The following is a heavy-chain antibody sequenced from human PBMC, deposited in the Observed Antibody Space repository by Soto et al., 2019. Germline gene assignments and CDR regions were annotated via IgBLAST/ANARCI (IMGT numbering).Heavy chain of an antibody. D-gene: IGHD3-3*01. CDR3: ARGRITIFGVVPRYGMDV. CDR2: IIPIFGTA. Sequence: SVKVSCKASGGTFSSYAISWVRQAPGQGLEWMGGIIPIFGTANYAQKFQGRVTITADESTSTAYMELSSLRSEDTAVYYCARGRITIFGVVPRYGMDVWGQGTTVTVSS. V-gene: IGHV1-69*13. J-gene: IGHJ6*02. CDR1: GGTFSSYA.